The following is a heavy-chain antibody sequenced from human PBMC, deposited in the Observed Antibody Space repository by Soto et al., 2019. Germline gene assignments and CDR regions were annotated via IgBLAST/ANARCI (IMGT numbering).Heavy chain of an antibody. J-gene: IGHJ5*02. D-gene: IGHD1-26*01. CDR1: GFTFSTYG. V-gene: IGHV3-30*03. Sequence: QVHLVESGGGVVQPGRSLRLSCAASGFTFSTYGMHWVRQAPGKGLEWVAVITYDGSDKNYGDSVKGRFTISRDNSRNPLYLQMDSLGAEDTAVYYCATDPHPNSGSLYWFDPWGQGTRVTVSS. CDR3: ATDPHPNSGSLYWFDP. CDR2: ITYDGSDK.